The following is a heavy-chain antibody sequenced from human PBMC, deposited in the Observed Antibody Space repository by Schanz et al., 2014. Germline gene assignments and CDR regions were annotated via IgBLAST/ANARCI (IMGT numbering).Heavy chain of an antibody. D-gene: IGHD2-2*01. CDR2: TSTDGTKT. CDR3: AKRCSSTSCSHGAFDI. Sequence: VQLVESGGGLVQPGGSLRLSCAASGFTFRGHAMHWVRQAPGQGLEKVAVTSTDGTKTYYAASVRGRFTISRDNSKNTLYLQMNSLRDEDTAMYYCAKRCSSTSCSHGAFDIWGQGTMVTVSS. CDR1: GFTFRGHA. V-gene: IGHV3-30*14. J-gene: IGHJ3*02.